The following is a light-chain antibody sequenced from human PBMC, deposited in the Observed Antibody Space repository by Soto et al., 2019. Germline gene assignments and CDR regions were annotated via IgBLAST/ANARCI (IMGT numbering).Light chain of an antibody. J-gene: IGLJ2*01. CDR1: SSDVGGYNF. CDR2: DVT. CDR3: QSYDSSLSGHVV. V-gene: IGLV2-11*01. Sequence: QSVLTQPRSVSGSPGQSVTISCTGTSSDVGGYNFVSWYQQHPGKAPKVMIYDVTNRPSGVPDRFSGSKSGNTASLTISGLQADDEADYYCQSYDSSLSGHVVFGGGTQLTVL.